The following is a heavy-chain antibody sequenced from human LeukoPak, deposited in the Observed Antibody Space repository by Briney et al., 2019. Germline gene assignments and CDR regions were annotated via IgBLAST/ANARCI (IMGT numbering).Heavy chain of an antibody. D-gene: IGHD1-26*01. CDR3: ARGAIFVGGVGAQDY. CDR1: GFTVTGNY. V-gene: IGHV3-53*01. CDR2: IYSGGST. J-gene: IGHJ4*02. Sequence: GGSLRLSCAASGFTVTGNYMSWVRQAPGKGLEWVSVIYSGGSTFYADSVKGRFTISRDNSKNTLFLQMHSLRAEDTAVYYCARGAIFVGGVGAQDYWGQGTLVTVSS.